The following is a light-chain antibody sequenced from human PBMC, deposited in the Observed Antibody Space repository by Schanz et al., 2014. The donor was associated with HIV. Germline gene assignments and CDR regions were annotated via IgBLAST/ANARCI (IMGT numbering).Light chain of an antibody. Sequence: QSALTQPASVSGSPGQSITISCTGTSSDVGGYNYVSWYQQHPGKAPKLMICDDSRRPSGVSNRFSGSKSDNAASLTISGLQPEDEADYYCISYTRDTVLFGGGTKLTVL. CDR1: SSDVGGYNY. V-gene: IGLV2-14*01. CDR3: ISYTRDTVL. CDR2: DDS. J-gene: IGLJ2*01.